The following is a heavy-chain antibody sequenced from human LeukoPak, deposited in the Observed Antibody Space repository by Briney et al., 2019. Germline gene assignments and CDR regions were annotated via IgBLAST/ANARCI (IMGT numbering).Heavy chain of an antibody. Sequence: ASVKVSCKASGYTFGDYYMHLVRQAPGQGLEWMGWVSPKSGGTNYAQKFQGRVTITRDTSITTAYMELSRLRSDDTAVYYCARFFDGTGFDIWGQGTMVTVSS. CDR2: VSPKSGGT. CDR1: GYTFGDYY. CDR3: ARFFDGTGFDI. J-gene: IGHJ3*02. V-gene: IGHV1-2*02. D-gene: IGHD3-10*01.